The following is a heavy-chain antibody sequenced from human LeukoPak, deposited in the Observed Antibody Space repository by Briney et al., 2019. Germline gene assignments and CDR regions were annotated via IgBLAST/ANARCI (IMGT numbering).Heavy chain of an antibody. J-gene: IGHJ4*02. CDR1: NYSINSDDY. V-gene: IGHV4-38-2*01. D-gene: IGHD6-6*01. CDR3: ARLLWDSSSRFIDY. CDR2: IYHGGTA. Sequence: SETLSLTCGVSNYSINSDDYWGWIRQSPGKRLEWIGSIYHGGTAHYNPSLKSRVTMSLDTSKNQFSLKLSSVTAADTAVYYCARLLWDSSSRFIDYWGQGTLVTVSS.